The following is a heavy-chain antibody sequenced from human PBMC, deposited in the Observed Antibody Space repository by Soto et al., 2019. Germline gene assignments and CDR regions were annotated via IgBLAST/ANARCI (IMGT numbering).Heavy chain of an antibody. CDR2: IIPMLGVR. V-gene: IGHV1-69*02. Sequence: QVQLVQSGAEVKKPGSSVKVSCKDSGGTFSTYSMFWVRQAPGQGLEWMGRIIPMLGVRNYAQRFQDRVTIIADNSTATVHMELRSLRPEDTDLYYCTIGSWSGEVFDIWGQGTMVPVSS. J-gene: IGHJ3*02. D-gene: IGHD2-21*01. CDR3: TIGSWSGEVFDI. CDR1: GGTFSTYS.